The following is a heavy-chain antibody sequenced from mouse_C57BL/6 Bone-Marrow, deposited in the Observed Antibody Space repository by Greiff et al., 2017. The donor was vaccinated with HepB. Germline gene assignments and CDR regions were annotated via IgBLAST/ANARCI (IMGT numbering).Heavy chain of an antibody. CDR3: ARRRAWLLWYFDV. CDR2: INPSSGYT. J-gene: IGHJ1*03. Sequence: VQLQQSGAELARPGASVKMSCKASGYTFTSYTMHWVKQRPGQGLEWIGYINPSSGYTKYNQKFKDKATLTADKSSSTAYMQLSSLTSEDSAVYFCARRRAWLLWYFDVWGTGTTVTVSS. CDR1: GYTFTSYT. D-gene: IGHD2-3*01. V-gene: IGHV1-4*01.